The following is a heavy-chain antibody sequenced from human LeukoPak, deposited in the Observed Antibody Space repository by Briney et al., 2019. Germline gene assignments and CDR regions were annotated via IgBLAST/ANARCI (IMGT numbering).Heavy chain of an antibody. CDR3: AILLEDYAFSTGSAKDY. Sequence: ASVKVSCKVSGYSLTQLSMHWVRQGIGRGLEWMGGFDPVDGETIYAQKFQGRVTMTENTSTGTAYMELSSLRSDDTAVYYCAILLEDYAFSTGSAKDYWGQGTLVTVSS. D-gene: IGHD3-3*01. CDR2: FDPVDGET. V-gene: IGHV1-24*01. J-gene: IGHJ4*02. CDR1: GYSLTQLS.